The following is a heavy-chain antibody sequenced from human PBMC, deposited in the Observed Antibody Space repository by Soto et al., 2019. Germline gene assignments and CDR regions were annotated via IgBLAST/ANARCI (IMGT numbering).Heavy chain of an antibody. D-gene: IGHD1-26*01. CDR3: ARDLEGRGIVAPGP. CDR1: GFTFSSYA. CDR2: ISSNGGST. V-gene: IGHV3-64*01. Sequence: GGSLRLSCAASGFTFSSYAMHWVRQAPGKGLEYVSAISSNGGSTYYANSVKGRLTISRDNSKNTLYLQMGSLRAEDMAVYYCARDLEGRGIVAPGPWGQGTLVTVSS. J-gene: IGHJ5*02.